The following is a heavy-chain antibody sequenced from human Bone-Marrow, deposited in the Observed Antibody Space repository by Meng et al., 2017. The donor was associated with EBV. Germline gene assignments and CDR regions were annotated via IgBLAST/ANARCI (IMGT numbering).Heavy chain of an antibody. CDR2: TNEDGGIT. D-gene: IGHD6-25*01. CDR3: SRDLAGSYDD. J-gene: IGHJ4*02. V-gene: IGHV3-74*01. Sequence: VPLVSSGGSLVQPGGSLRLSCAAVGFTFRNYWMHWVRQAPGKGLVWVSRTNEDGGITTYADSVRGRFLISRDNTKNTLYLQMNSLRVEDTAVYFCSRDLAGSYDDWGQGTLVTVSS. CDR1: GFTFRNYW.